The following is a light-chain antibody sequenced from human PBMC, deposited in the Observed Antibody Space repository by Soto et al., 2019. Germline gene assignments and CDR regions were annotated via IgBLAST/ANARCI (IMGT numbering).Light chain of an antibody. CDR1: QTISSW. CDR2: QAS. CDR3: QQYNSYPVT. Sequence: DIPMTQSPSTLSASVGDRVTTTCRASQTISSWLAWYQQKPGKAPNLLIYQASTLESGVPSRFSGSGSGTEFTLTITSLQPDDFATYYCQQYNSYPVTFGGGTRVEIK. V-gene: IGKV1-5*03. J-gene: IGKJ4*01.